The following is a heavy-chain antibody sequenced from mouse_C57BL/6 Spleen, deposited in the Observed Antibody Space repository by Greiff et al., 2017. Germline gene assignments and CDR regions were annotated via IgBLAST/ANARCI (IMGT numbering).Heavy chain of an antibody. V-gene: IGHV1-81*01. CDR3: AREDYYGSSDVKYFDV. D-gene: IGHD1-1*01. J-gene: IGHJ1*03. CDR2: IYPRSGNT. CDR1: GYTFTSYG. Sequence: QVQLKQSGAELARPGASVKLSCKASGYTFTSYGISWVKQRTGQGLEWIGEIYPRSGNTYYNEKFKGKATLTADKSSSTAYMELRSLTSEDSAVYFCAREDYYGSSDVKYFDVWGTGTTGTVSS.